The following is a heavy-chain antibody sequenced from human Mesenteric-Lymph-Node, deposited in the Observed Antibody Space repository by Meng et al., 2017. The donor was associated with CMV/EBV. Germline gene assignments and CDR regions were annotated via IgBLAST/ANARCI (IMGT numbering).Heavy chain of an antibody. D-gene: IGHD3-10*01. Sequence: GGSLRLSCAASGFTFSNYRMSWVRQAPGKGLEWVAVVSHDGGSTDYADSVKGRFTISRDNSNNTLSLQMISLRPEDSAVYYCSRQLHYFGSGKHAPDYRGQGTLVTVSS. CDR3: SRQLHYFGSGKHAPDY. J-gene: IGHJ4*02. CDR1: GFTFSNYR. CDR2: VSHDGGST. V-gene: IGHV3-30*03.